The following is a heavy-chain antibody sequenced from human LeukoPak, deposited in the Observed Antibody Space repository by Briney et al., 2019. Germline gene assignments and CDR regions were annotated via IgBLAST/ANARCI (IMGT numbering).Heavy chain of an antibody. V-gene: IGHV4-59*01. J-gene: IGHJ6*02. Sequence: SETLSLTCTVSGGSISSYYWSWIRQPPGKGLEWIGYIYYSGSTNYNPSLKSRVTISVDTSKNQFSLKLSSVTAADTAVYYCATLSLDWSYYYYGMDVWGRGTTVTVSS. CDR3: ATLSLDWSYYYYGMDV. CDR2: IYYSGST. CDR1: GGSISSYY. D-gene: IGHD3-9*01.